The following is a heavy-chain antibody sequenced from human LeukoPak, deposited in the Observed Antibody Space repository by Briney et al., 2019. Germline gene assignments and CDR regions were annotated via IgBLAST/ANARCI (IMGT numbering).Heavy chain of an antibody. D-gene: IGHD2-21*02. CDR1: GFTFSSYA. CDR3: AKYERQVVTAILDYYYYMDV. V-gene: IGHV3-23*01. J-gene: IGHJ6*03. CDR2: ISGSGGST. Sequence: GGSLRLSCAASGFTFSSYAMSWVRQAPGKGLEWVSAISGSGGSTYYADSVKGRFTISRDNSKNTLYLQMNSPRAEDTAVYYCAKYERQVVTAILDYYYYMDVWGKGTTVTVSS.